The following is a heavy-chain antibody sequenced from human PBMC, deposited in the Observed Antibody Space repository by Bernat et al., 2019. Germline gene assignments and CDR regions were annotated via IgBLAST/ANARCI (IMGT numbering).Heavy chain of an antibody. D-gene: IGHD6-13*01. CDR1: GGSIGSYY. CDR2: IYYSGST. Sequence: QVQLQESGPGLVKPSETLSLTCTVSGGSIGSYYWSWIRQPPGKGLEWIGYIYYSGSTNYNPSLKSRVTISVDTSKNQFSLKLSSVTAADTAVYYCARLRWYWFDPWGQGTLVTVSS. V-gene: IGHV4-59*08. J-gene: IGHJ5*02. CDR3: ARLRWYWFDP.